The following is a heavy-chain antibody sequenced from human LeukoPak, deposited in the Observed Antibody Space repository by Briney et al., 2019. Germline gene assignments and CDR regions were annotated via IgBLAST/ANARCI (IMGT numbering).Heavy chain of an antibody. D-gene: IGHD2-21*01. Sequence: SETLSLTCTVSGGSIRNYYWNWMRQPPGKGLEWIGYTSDSGGHTDYKPSLKSRVTISADTSKNQFSLKLTSATAADTAVYYCARWHSHDRYFDYWGQGALVTVSS. CDR2: TSDSGGHT. CDR3: ARWHSHDRYFDY. J-gene: IGHJ4*02. CDR1: GGSIRNYY. V-gene: IGHV4-59*01.